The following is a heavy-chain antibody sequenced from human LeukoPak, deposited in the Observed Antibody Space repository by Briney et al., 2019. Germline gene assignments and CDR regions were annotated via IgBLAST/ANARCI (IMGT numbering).Heavy chain of an antibody. V-gene: IGHV3-43*01. CDR1: GFTFHDHT. CDR2: ISWDGNRP. Sequence: GGSLRLSCTASGFTFHDHTMHWVRQAPGKGLEWVSLISWDGNRPYYADSVKGRFTISRDNSKNTLFLHMNSLSAEDTAIYYCAKEEISTAGPFDFWGQGALVIVSS. J-gene: IGHJ4*02. D-gene: IGHD6-13*01. CDR3: AKEEISTAGPFDF.